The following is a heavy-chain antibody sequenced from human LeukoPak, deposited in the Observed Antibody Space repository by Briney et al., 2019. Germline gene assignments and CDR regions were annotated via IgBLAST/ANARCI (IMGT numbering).Heavy chain of an antibody. Sequence: ASVKVSCKASGYTFTSYGISWVRQAPGQGLEWMGWISAYNGNTNYAQKLQGRVTMTTDTSTSTAYMELRSLRSDDTAVYYCAREKVVPAATVYYYYGMDVWGQGTLVTVSS. V-gene: IGHV1-18*01. J-gene: IGHJ6*02. D-gene: IGHD2-2*01. CDR3: AREKVVPAATVYYYYGMDV. CDR1: GYTFTSYG. CDR2: ISAYNGNT.